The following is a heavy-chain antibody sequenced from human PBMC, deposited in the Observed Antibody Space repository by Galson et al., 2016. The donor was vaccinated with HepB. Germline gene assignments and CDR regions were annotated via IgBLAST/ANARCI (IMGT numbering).Heavy chain of an antibody. CDR1: GYTFSGNY. CDR3: ARGHYGDFAVGVHYYGMDV. J-gene: IGHJ6*02. D-gene: IGHD4-17*01. Sequence: SVKVSCKASGYTFSGNYIHWVRQAPGQGLEWMGWINPNNGDAKSAQKFQGRFTMTRDTSISTAYMGLSRLRSDDTAVYYCARGHYGDFAVGVHYYGMDVWGLGTTVTVSS. V-gene: IGHV1-2*02. CDR2: INPNNGDA.